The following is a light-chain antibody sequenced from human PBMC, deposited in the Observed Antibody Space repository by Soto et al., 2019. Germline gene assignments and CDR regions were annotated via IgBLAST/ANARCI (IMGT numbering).Light chain of an antibody. Sequence: QSVLTQPASVSGSPGQSITISCTGTSSDIGNYNYVSWYQQHPGRAPQLMIYEVSNRPSGVSDCFSGSKSGITASLTISGLQAEDEADYYCSSYTSGSTVIFGGGTKLTVL. V-gene: IGLV2-14*01. CDR2: EVS. J-gene: IGLJ2*01. CDR3: SSYTSGSTVI. CDR1: SSDIGNYNY.